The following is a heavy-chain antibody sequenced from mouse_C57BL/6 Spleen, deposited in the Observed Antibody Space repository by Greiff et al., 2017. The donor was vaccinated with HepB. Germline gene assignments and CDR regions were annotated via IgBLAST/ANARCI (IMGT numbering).Heavy chain of an antibody. V-gene: IGHV3-6*01. CDR3: ARDADRYGYDRFAY. CDR1: GYSITSGYY. J-gene: IGHJ3*01. D-gene: IGHD2-2*01. CDR2: ISYDGNN. Sequence: EVQLQQSGPGLVKSSQSLSLTCSVTGYSITSGYYWNWIRQLPGNKLEWMGYISYDGNNNYNPSLKNQISITRDTSKSQFFLKLNSVTNEDTATYYCARDADRYGYDRFAYWGQGTLVTVSA.